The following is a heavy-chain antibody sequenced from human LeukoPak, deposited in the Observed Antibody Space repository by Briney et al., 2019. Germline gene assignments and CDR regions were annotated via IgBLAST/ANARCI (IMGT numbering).Heavy chain of an antibody. J-gene: IGHJ4*02. CDR1: GYTFTGYY. D-gene: IGHD3-22*01. Sequence: ASVKVSCKASGYTFTGYYMHWVRQALGQGLEWMGWINPNSGGTNYAQKFQGRVAMTRDTSISTAYMELSRLRSDDTAVYYCARDMKDYYDSSGLKYWGQGTLVTVSS. CDR3: ARDMKDYYDSSGLKY. CDR2: INPNSGGT. V-gene: IGHV1-2*02.